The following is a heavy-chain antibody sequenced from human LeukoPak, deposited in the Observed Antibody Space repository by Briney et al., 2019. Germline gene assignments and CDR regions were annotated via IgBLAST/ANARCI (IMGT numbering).Heavy chain of an antibody. CDR1: GFTFGDYA. V-gene: IGHV3-49*04. Sequence: PGGSLRLSCTASGFTFGDYAMSWVRQAPGKGLEWVGFIRSKAYGGTTEYAASVKGRFTISRDDSKSIAYLQMNSLKTEDTAVNSCPTVPPQLERHDYWGQGTLVTVSS. CDR2: IRSKAYGGTT. CDR3: PTVPPQLERHDY. D-gene: IGHD1-1*01. J-gene: IGHJ4*02.